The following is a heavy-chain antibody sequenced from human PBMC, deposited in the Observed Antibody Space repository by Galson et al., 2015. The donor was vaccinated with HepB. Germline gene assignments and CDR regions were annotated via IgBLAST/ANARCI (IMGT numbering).Heavy chain of an antibody. J-gene: IGHJ3*02. CDR2: ISGSGGST. V-gene: IGHV3-23*01. Sequence: SLRLSCAASGFTFSNYAMTWVRQAPGKGLEWVSSISGSGGSTNYADSVKGRFAISRDNSKNTLYLQMNSLRAEDTAVYYCAKYRRAWELLGDAFDIWGQGTMVSVSS. CDR1: GFTFSNYA. D-gene: IGHD1-26*01. CDR3: AKYRRAWELLGDAFDI.